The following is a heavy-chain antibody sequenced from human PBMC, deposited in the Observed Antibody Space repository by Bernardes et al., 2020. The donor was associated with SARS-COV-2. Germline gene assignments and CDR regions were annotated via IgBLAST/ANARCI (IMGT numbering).Heavy chain of an antibody. J-gene: IGHJ4*02. CDR1: GYTITNYW. CDR2: IYPVDSDT. D-gene: IGHD6-13*01. V-gene: IGHV5-51*01. Sequence: GESLKISCEASGYTITNYWIAWVRQMPGKGLEWMGIIYPVDSDTRYSPSFQGHVTISADKSINTAYLQWSSLKASDTAIYYCATSNVAAADKYYFDYWGQGSQVTVSS. CDR3: ATSNVAAADKYYFDY.